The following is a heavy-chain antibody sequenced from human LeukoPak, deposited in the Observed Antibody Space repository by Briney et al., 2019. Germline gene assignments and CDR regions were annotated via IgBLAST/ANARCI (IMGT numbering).Heavy chain of an antibody. CDR2: IKQDGSEK. CDR3: ARVSYYYYGSGSYSQDAFDI. D-gene: IGHD3-10*01. V-gene: IGHV3-7*01. J-gene: IGHJ3*02. CDR1: GFTFSSYA. Sequence: GGSLRLSCAASGFTFSSYAMSWVRQAPGKGLEWVANIKQDGSEKYYVDSVEGRFTISRDNAKNSLYLQMNSLRAEDTAVYYCARVSYYYYGSGSYSQDAFDIWGQGTMVTVSS.